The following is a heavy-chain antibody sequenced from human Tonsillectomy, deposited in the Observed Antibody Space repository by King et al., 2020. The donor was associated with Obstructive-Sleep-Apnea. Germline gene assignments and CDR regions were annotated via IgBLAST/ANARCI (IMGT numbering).Heavy chain of an antibody. J-gene: IGHJ4*02. D-gene: IGHD1-20*01. CDR3: AKDHKALGNWNDAGGFDY. Sequence: VQLVESGGGLVQPGGSLRLSCAASGFTFSSYAMSWVRQAPGKGLEWVSAISGSGGSTYYADSVKGRFTISRDNSKNTLYLQMNSLRAEDTAVYYCAKDHKALGNWNDAGGFDYWGQGTLVTVSS. CDR1: GFTFSSYA. CDR2: ISGSGGST. V-gene: IGHV3-23*04.